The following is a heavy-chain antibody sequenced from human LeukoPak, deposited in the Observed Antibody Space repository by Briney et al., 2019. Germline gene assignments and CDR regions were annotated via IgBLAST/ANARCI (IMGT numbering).Heavy chain of an antibody. D-gene: IGHD1-14*01. CDR2: ISAYNGNT. CDR1: GYTFTSYG. V-gene: IGHV1-18*01. J-gene: IGHJ4*02. CDR3: ALIVAGPLSAAGAGLDY. Sequence: GASVKVSCKASGYTFTSYGISWVRQAPGQGLEWMGWISAYNGNTNYAQKLLGRVTMTTDTSTSTAYMELRSLRSDDTAVYYCALIVAGPLSAAGAGLDYWGQGTLVTVSS.